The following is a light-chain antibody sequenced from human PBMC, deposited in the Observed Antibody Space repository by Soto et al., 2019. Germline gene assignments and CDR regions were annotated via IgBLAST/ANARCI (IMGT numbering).Light chain of an antibody. V-gene: IGKV3-11*01. Sequence: DIVLTQSPATLSLSPGQTATLSCRASQSVSSYLAWYQQKAGQAPRLLIYEGSNRATGIPTRFTGSGSGTEFILTITSLQSEDSAVYYCQEYNTWPWTFGQGTKVDIK. J-gene: IGKJ1*01. CDR3: QEYNTWPWT. CDR2: EGS. CDR1: QSVSSY.